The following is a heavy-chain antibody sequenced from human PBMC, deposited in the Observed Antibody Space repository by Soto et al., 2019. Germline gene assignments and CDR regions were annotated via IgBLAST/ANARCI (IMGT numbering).Heavy chain of an antibody. CDR1: GFTFTSSA. J-gene: IGHJ6*04. D-gene: IGHD1-1*01. V-gene: IGHV1-58*02. Sequence: ASVKVSCKASGFTFTSSAMQWVRQARGQRLEWIGWIVVGSRNTNYAQKFQERVTITRDMSTSTAYMELSSLRSEDTAVYYCAKDRSDIPTYGVDVWGKGTTVTVSS. CDR3: AKDRSDIPTYGVDV. CDR2: IVVGSRNT.